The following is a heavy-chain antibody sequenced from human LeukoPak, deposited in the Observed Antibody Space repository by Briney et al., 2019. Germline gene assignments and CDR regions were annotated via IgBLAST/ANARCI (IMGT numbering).Heavy chain of an antibody. CDR2: ISYDGSNK. D-gene: IGHD3-10*01. CDR3: AKAYTYYYGSGSYYGHYYDMDV. Sequence: GGSLRLSCAASGFTFSSYGMHWVRQAPGKGLEWVAVISYDGSNKYYADSVKGRFTISRDNSKNTLYLQMNSLRAEDTAVYYCAKAYTYYYGSGSYYGHYYDMDVWGQGTTVTVSS. J-gene: IGHJ6*02. V-gene: IGHV3-30*18. CDR1: GFTFSSYG.